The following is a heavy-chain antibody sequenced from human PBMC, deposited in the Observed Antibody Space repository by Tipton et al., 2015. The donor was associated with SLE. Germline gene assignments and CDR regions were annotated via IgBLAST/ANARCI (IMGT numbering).Heavy chain of an antibody. CDR2: IYHSGST. CDR3: ARGISYVLGWFDP. CDR1: GGSISSGSHY. D-gene: IGHD3-16*01. V-gene: IGHV4-61*02. J-gene: IGHJ5*02. Sequence: TLSLTCTVFGGSISSGSHYWSWIRQPAGKGLEWIGRIYHSGSTSYNPPLESRVAISIDTSKNQFSLRLTSVTAADTAVYYCARGISYVLGWFDPWGQGTLVTVSS.